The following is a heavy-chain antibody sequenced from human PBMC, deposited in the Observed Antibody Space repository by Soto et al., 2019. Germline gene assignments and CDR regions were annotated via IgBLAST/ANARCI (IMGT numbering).Heavy chain of an antibody. J-gene: IGHJ6*02. D-gene: IGHD6-13*01. CDR1: GYTFTSYG. CDR3: ARPLSIAAAVKAVYGMDV. Sequence: VASVKVSCKASGYTFTSYGISWVRQAPGQGLEWMGWINTYNGTTNYAQNLQGRVTLTADTSTSTAYMELTSLRSDDTAVYYCARPLSIAAAVKAVYGMDVWGQGTTVTVSS. CDR2: INTYNGTT. V-gene: IGHV1-18*01.